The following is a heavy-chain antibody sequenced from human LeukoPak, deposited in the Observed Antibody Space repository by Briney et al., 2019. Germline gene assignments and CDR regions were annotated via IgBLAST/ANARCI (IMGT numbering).Heavy chain of an antibody. CDR3: ARDSEGYGDYADWFDP. CDR1: GFTFSSYS. D-gene: IGHD4-17*01. J-gene: IGHJ5*02. Sequence: GGSLRLSCAASGFTFSSYSMNWVRQAPGKGLEWVSSISSSSSYIYYADSVKGRFTISRDNATNSLYLQMNSLRAEDTAVYYCARDSEGYGDYADWFDPWGQGTLVTVSS. CDR2: ISSSSSYI. V-gene: IGHV3-21*01.